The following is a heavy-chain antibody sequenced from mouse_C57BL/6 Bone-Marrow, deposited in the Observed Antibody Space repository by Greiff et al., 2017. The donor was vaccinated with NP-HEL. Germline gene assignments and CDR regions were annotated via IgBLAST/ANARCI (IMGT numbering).Heavy chain of an antibody. J-gene: IGHJ2*01. CDR2: INPNNGGT. D-gene: IGHD1-1*01. V-gene: IGHV1-26*01. Sequence: DVQLQESGPELVKPGASVKISCKASGYTFTDYYMHWVKQSHGKSLEWIGDINPNNGGTSYNQKFKGKATLTVDKSSSTAYMELRSLTSEDSAVYYCARTLITTVVAPFDYWGQGTTLTVSS. CDR1: GYTFTDYY. CDR3: ARTLITTVVAPFDY.